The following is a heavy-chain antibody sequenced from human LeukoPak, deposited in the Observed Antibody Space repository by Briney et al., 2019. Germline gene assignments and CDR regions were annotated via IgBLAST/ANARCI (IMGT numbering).Heavy chain of an antibody. Sequence: PSETLSLTCIVSGDSISSSNSYWGWIRQPPGKGLEWIGSIYSSGSTYYNSSLKSRVTISIDTSKNQVSLKMSSVTAADTAVYYCAKSGGYGLIDYWGQGTLVTVSS. CDR2: IYSSGST. J-gene: IGHJ4*01. V-gene: IGHV4-39*01. D-gene: IGHD6-25*01. CDR1: GDSISSSNSY. CDR3: AKSGGYGLIDY.